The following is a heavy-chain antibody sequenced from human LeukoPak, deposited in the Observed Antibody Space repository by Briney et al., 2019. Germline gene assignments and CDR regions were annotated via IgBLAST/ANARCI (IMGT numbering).Heavy chain of an antibody. CDR3: ARHKYGVAATSPFDI. J-gene: IGHJ3*02. D-gene: IGHD1-26*01. CDR2: IYPGDSDT. Sequence: GESLKISCKGSGYSFTSYWIGWVRQMPGKGLEWMGIIYPGDSDTRYSPSFEGQVTISADKFISTAYLQWSSLKASDTAMYYCARHKYGVAATSPFDIWGQGTMVTVSS. CDR1: GYSFTSYW. V-gene: IGHV5-51*01.